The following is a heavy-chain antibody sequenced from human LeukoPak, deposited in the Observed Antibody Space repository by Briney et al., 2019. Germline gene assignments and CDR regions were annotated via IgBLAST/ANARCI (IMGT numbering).Heavy chain of an antibody. V-gene: IGHV3-15*01. CDR1: GFTFSNAW. D-gene: IGHD2-21*02. CDR2: IKSKTDGGTT. CDR3: TTEYCGGDCYIP. Sequence: GGSLRPSCAASGFTFSNAWMSWVRQAPGKGLEWVGRIKSKTDGGTTDYAAPVKGGFTISRDDSKNTLYLQMNSLKTEDTAVYYCTTEYCGGDCYIPWGQGTLVTVSS. J-gene: IGHJ5*02.